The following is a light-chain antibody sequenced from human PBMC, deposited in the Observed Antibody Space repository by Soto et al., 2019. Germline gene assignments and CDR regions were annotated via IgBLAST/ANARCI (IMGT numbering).Light chain of an antibody. Sequence: DIVNTQSPDSLGVTLGERATINCKSSQSVLYSSNNENYLTWYQQNPGQPPKLLIYWASTRESGVTDRFSGSGSGTDFTLTISSLQAEDVAVYYCQQYNSIPITFGQGT. CDR1: QSVLYSSNNENY. J-gene: IGKJ5*01. CDR2: WAS. V-gene: IGKV4-1*01. CDR3: QQYNSIPIT.